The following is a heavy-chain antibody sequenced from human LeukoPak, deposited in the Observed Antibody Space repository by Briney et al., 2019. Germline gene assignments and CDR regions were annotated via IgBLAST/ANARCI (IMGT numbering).Heavy chain of an antibody. CDR2: ISSSGSTI. CDR3: ARGKEQWLVRYYFDY. Sequence: GGSLRLSCAASGFTFSDYYMSWIRQAPGKGLEWVSYISSSGSTIYYADSVKGRFTISRDNAKNSLYLQMNSLRAEDTAVYYCARGKEQWLVRYYFDYWGQGTLVTVSS. D-gene: IGHD6-19*01. J-gene: IGHJ4*02. CDR1: GFTFSDYY. V-gene: IGHV3-11*04.